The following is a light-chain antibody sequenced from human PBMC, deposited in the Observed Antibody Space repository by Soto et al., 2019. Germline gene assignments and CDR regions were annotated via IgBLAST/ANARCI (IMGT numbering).Light chain of an antibody. CDR1: QVITTS. J-gene: IGKJ2*01. CDR2: DAS. CDR3: QQYDSLPYT. V-gene: IGKV1-33*01. Sequence: DIRMTQSPSSLSASLGDRITITCQASQVITTSLSWFQQRPGKAPRLLIFDASYLEAGVPSRFSGSGSGTDFSFTISSLQPEDMATYSCQQYDSLPYTFGQGTKLEIK.